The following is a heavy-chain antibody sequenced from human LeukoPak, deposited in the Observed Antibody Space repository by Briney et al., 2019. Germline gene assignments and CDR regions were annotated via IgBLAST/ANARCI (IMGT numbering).Heavy chain of an antibody. V-gene: IGHV3-21*01. CDR2: ISSSSSYI. Sequence: GGSLRLSCAGSGFTFSGYSLNWVRQAPGKGLEWVSSISSSSSYIYYADSVKGRFTISRDNAKNSLYLTMNSLGAEDPACYYCAVHIVVAPAAIEDYWGQGTLATVSS. CDR3: AVHIVVAPAAIEDY. J-gene: IGHJ4*02. D-gene: IGHD2-2*01. CDR1: GFTFSGYS.